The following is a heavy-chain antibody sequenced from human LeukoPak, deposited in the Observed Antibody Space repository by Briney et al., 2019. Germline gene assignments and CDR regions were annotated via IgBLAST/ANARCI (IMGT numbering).Heavy chain of an antibody. V-gene: IGHV4-31*03. D-gene: IGHD2/OR15-2a*01. CDR1: GGSISSDNYY. CDR2: SYYSGTT. J-gene: IGHJ3*02. CDR3: AREFQLIFGIREDAFDI. Sequence: SETLSLTCTVSGGSISSDNYYWSWIRQHPGKGLEWIGYSYYSGTTYYNPSLKSRVTISVDTSKNQFSLKLSSVTAADTAIYYCAREFQLIFGIREDAFDIWGQGTRVTVSS.